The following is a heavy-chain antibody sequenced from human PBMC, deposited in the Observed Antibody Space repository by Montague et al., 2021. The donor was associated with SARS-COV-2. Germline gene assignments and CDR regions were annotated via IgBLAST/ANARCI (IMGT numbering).Heavy chain of an antibody. Sequence: SETLSLTCTVSGGSISSSNYYWDWIRQPPGKGLEWVGRIYTSGSTNYNPSLKSRVTMSVDTSKNQFSLKLSSVTAADTAVYYCAREGSEGSYGQIDAFDIWGQGTMVTVSS. D-gene: IGHD5-18*01. CDR3: AREGSEGSYGQIDAFDI. V-gene: IGHV4-39*07. J-gene: IGHJ3*02. CDR1: GGSISSSNYY. CDR2: IYTSGST.